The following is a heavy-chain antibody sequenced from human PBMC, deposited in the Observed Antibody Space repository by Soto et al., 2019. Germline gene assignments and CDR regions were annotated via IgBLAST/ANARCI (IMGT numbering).Heavy chain of an antibody. CDR3: AKLVAG. Sequence: EVQLLESGGGLVQPGGSLRLSCAASGFTFSSSAMSWVRQAPGKGLEWVSTITNNGASTYYADSVKGRFTISRDTSNNTLYLQMNSLRAEDTVVYYCAKLVAGWGQGTLVTVSS. J-gene: IGHJ4*02. V-gene: IGHV3-23*01. CDR2: ITNNGAST. CDR1: GFTFSSSA. D-gene: IGHD2-8*02.